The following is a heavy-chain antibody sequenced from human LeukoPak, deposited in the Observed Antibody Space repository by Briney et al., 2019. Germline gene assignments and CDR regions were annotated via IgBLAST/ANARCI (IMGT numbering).Heavy chain of an antibody. V-gene: IGHV4-39*01. J-gene: IGHJ4*02. Sequence: SETLSLTCTVSGGSISSSSYYWGWIRQPPGKGPEWIGSIYYSGSTYYNPSLKSRVTISVDTSKNQFSLKLSSVTAADTAVYYCARGIAAVGVDYWGQGTLVTVSS. CDR2: IYYSGST. CDR3: ARGIAAVGVDY. CDR1: GGSISSSSYY. D-gene: IGHD6-13*01.